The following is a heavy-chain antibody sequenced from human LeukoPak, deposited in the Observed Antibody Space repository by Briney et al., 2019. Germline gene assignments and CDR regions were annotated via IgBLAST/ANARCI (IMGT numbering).Heavy chain of an antibody. J-gene: IGHJ3*02. CDR2: IYYSRST. CDR3: ARRATMIVVGGDDAFDI. Sequence: SETLSLTCTVSGGSISSSSYYWGWIRQPPGKGLEWIGSIYYSRSTYYNPSLKSRVTISVDTSKNQFSLKLSSVTAADTAVYYCARRATMIVVGGDDAFDIWGQGTMVTVSS. CDR1: GGSISSSSYY. D-gene: IGHD3-22*01. V-gene: IGHV4-39*01.